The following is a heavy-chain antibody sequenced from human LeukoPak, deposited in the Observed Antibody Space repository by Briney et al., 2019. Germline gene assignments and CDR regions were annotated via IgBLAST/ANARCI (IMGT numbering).Heavy chain of an antibody. V-gene: IGHV1-69*05. CDR1: GGTFSSYA. D-gene: IGHD3-22*01. CDR2: IIPIFGTA. J-gene: IGHJ3*02. CDR3: ARVSSNNYYDSSGYDAFDI. Sequence: SVKVSCKASGGTFSSYAISWVRQAPGQGLEWMGGIIPIFGTANYAQKFQGRVTITTDESTSTAYMELSSLGSEDTAVYYCARVSSNNYYDSSGYDAFDIWGQGTMVTVSS.